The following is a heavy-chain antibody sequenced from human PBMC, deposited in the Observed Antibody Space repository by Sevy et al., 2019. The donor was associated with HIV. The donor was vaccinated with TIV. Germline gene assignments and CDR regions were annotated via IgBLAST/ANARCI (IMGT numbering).Heavy chain of an antibody. CDR1: GFTFSNYA. CDR3: AKASTIAAAGGLFDC. Sequence: GGSLRLSCAASGFTFSNYAMNWVRQAPGKGLERVSAISGSGGTTYYADSVKGRFTISRDNSKNTLYLQMSSLRAEDTAVYYCAKASTIAAAGGLFDCWCQGTLVTVSS. D-gene: IGHD6-13*01. CDR2: ISGSGGTT. V-gene: IGHV3-23*01. J-gene: IGHJ4*02.